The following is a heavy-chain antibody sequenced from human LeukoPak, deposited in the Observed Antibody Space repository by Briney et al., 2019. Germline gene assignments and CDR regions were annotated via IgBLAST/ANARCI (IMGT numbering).Heavy chain of an antibody. D-gene: IGHD1-1*01. CDR2: ISNNGNGK. CDR3: TRGNSVSHCYYGLDV. Sequence: GGSLRLSCAASGFTFSIYAMHWVRQAPGKGLDWVAAISNNGNGKFYADSLKGRLTISRDNSANTLYLEMNSLGTEDTAVYYCTRGNSVSHCYYGLDVWGQGTTITVSS. V-gene: IGHV3-30*04. CDR1: GFTFSIYA. J-gene: IGHJ6*02.